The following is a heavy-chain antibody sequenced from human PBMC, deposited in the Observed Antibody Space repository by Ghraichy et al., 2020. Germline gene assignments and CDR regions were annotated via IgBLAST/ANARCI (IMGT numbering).Heavy chain of an antibody. V-gene: IGHV4-59*01. CDR3: ARFPCSSTSCSYYYYYGMDV. D-gene: IGHD2-2*01. J-gene: IGHJ6*02. CDR1: GGSISSYY. CDR2: IYYSGST. Sequence: SQTLSLTCTVSGGSISSYYWSWIRQPPGKGLEWIGYIYYSGSTNYNPSLKSRVTISVDTSKNQFSLKLSSVTAADTAVYYCARFPCSSTSCSYYYYYGMDVWGQGTTVTVSS.